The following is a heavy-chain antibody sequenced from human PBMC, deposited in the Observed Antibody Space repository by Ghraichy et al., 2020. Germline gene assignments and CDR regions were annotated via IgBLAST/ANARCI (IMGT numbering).Heavy chain of an antibody. J-gene: IGHJ5*02. CDR1: GVSISSTSYY. Sequence: LETPSLTCAVSGVSISSTSYYWGWIRQPPGKGLEWIASVYYSGSAYYNPSLKSRVTISADTSKNQFSLRLSSVTATDTAVYFCTKLSEQWLGGWFDPWGQATLVTVSS. D-gene: IGHD6-19*01. V-gene: IGHV4-39*05. CDR3: TKLSEQWLGGWFDP. CDR2: VYYSGSA.